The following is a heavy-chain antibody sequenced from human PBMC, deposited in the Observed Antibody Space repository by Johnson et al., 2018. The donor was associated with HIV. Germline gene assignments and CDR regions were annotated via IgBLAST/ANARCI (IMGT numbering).Heavy chain of an antibody. CDR3: ARVGDSSSSLGAFDI. Sequence: VQLVESGGGLVKPGGSLRLSCAASGFTFSNAWMNWVRQAPGKGLEWVGRIRSKTDGGTTEYAAPVKGRFTVSRDDSKNTLYLQMDSLKTEDTAVYYCARVGDSSSSLGAFDIWGQGTMVTVSS. D-gene: IGHD6-6*01. CDR1: GFTFSNAW. CDR2: IRSKTDGGTT. V-gene: IGHV3-15*01. J-gene: IGHJ3*02.